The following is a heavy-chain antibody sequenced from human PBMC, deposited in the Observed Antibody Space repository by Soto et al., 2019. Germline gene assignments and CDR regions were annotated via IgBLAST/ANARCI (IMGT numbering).Heavy chain of an antibody. V-gene: IGHV4-34*01. D-gene: IGHD3-9*01. CDR3: ARGGLLRYFDWLLLPSTYFDY. CDR1: GGSFSGYY. Sequence: SETLSLTCAVYGGSFSGYYWSWIRQPPGKGLEWIGEINHSGSTNYNPSLKSRVTISVDTSKNQFSLKLSSVTAADTAVYYCARGGLLRYFDWLLLPSTYFDYWGQGTLVTVS. J-gene: IGHJ4*02. CDR2: INHSGST.